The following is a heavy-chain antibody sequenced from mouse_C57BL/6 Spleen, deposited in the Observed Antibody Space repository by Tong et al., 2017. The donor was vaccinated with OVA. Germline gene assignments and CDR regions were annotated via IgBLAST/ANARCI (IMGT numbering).Heavy chain of an antibody. CDR3: ADDGYSSFAY. V-gene: IGHV5-17*01. D-gene: IGHD2-3*01. J-gene: IGHJ3*01. CDR2: ISSGSSTI. CDR1: GFTFSDYG. Sequence: EVQLQESGGGLVKPGGSLKLSCAASGFTFSDYGMHWVRQAPEKGLEWVAYISSGSSTIYYADTVKGRFTISRDNAKNTLFLQMTSLRSEDTAMYYCADDGYSSFAYWGQGTLVTVSA.